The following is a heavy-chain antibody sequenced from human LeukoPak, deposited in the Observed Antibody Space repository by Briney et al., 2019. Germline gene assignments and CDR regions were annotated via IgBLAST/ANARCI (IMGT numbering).Heavy chain of an antibody. CDR2: IHPDGSDQ. CDR3: ARRRDMDFDY. D-gene: IGHD2-15*01. Sequence: GEYLKISSKASGYTFTSYWIAWVRQIPGKGLEWMGDIHPDGSDQKYSPSFQGQVTVSADNSITTAYLQWNSLQASDTAMYYCARRRDMDFDYWGQGVLVTVSS. V-gene: IGHV5-51*01. J-gene: IGHJ4*02. CDR1: GYTFTSYW.